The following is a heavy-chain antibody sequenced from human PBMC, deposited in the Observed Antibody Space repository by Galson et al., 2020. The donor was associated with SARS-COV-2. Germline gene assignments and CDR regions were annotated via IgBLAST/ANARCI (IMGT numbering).Heavy chain of an antibody. CDR2: IYHGDYGT. D-gene: IGHD3-10*01. CDR1: GYSSTNYW. CDR3: ARQQTFYSNSGTYSPPDY. Sequence: GESMKISCPGSGYSSTNYWIVWVRQMPGKGQEWMGIIYHGDYGTTYSPSFLGQVSISVDKSISTAYLEWDSLKASDTALYYCARQQTFYSNSGTYSPPDYWGQGTLVTVSS. V-gene: IGHV5-51*01. J-gene: IGHJ4*02.